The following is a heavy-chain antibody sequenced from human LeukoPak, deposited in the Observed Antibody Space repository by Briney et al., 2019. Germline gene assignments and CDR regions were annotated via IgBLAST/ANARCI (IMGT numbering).Heavy chain of an antibody. Sequence: GASVKVSCKASGYTFTGYYMHWVRQAPGQGLEWMGWINPNSGGTNYAQKFQGRVTMTMDTSISTAYMELSRLRSDDTAVYYCARDPGGSSTSCHDYWGQGTLVTVSS. CDR1: GYTFTGYY. J-gene: IGHJ4*02. CDR2: INPNSGGT. CDR3: ARDPGGSSTSCHDY. V-gene: IGHV1-2*02. D-gene: IGHD2-2*01.